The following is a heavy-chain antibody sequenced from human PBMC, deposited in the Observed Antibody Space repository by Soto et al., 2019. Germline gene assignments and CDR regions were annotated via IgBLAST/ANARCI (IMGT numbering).Heavy chain of an antibody. J-gene: IGHJ3*02. Sequence: ASVKVSCKASGYTFTSYYMHWVRQAPGQGLEWMGIINPSGGSTSYAQKFQGRVTMTRDTSTSTVYMELSSLRSEDTAVYYCARGMAGLYYYDSSGYFPVGLDAFDIWGQGTMVTV. CDR2: INPSGGST. CDR3: ARGMAGLYYYDSSGYFPVGLDAFDI. V-gene: IGHV1-46*01. CDR1: GYTFTSYY. D-gene: IGHD3-22*01.